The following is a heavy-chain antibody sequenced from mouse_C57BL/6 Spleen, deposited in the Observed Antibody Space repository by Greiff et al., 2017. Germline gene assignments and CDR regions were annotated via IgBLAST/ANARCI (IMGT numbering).Heavy chain of an antibody. D-gene: IGHD2-4*01. J-gene: IGHJ4*01. Sequence: EVQLVESGGGLVKPGGSLKLSCAASGFTFSDYGMHWVRQAPEKGLEWVAYISSGSSTIYYADTVKGRFTISRDNAKNTLFLQMTSLRSEDTAMYYCAQENEYEDYYAMDYWGQGTSVTVSS. CDR1: GFTFSDYG. CDR2: ISSGSSTI. CDR3: AQENEYEDYYAMDY. V-gene: IGHV5-17*01.